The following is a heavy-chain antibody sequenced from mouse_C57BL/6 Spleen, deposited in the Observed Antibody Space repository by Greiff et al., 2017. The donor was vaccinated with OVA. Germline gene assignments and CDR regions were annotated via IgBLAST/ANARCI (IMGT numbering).Heavy chain of an antibody. CDR2: INPSSGYT. CDR3: AAGTSGAMDY. Sequence: QVQLQQSGAELARPGASVKMSCKASGYTFTSYTMHWVKQRPGQGLEWIGYINPSSGYTKYNQKFKDKATLTADKSSSTAYMQLSSLTSEDSAVYYCAAGTSGAMDYWGQGTSVTVSS. D-gene: IGHD4-1*01. CDR1: GYTFTSYT. J-gene: IGHJ4*01. V-gene: IGHV1-4*01.